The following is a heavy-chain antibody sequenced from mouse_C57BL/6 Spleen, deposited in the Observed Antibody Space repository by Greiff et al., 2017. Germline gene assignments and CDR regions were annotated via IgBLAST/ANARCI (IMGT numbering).Heavy chain of an antibody. J-gene: IGHJ2*01. CDR2: ISDGGSYT. CDR3: ARDGCVPYYFDY. Sequence: EVKLVESGGGLVKPGGSLKLSCAASGFTFSSYAMSWVRQTPEKRLEWVATISDGGSYTYYTDNVKGRFTISRDNAKNNRYLQLSHLKSEDTAMYYCARDGCVPYYFDYWGQGTTLTVSS. CDR1: GFTFSSYA. V-gene: IGHV5-4*01.